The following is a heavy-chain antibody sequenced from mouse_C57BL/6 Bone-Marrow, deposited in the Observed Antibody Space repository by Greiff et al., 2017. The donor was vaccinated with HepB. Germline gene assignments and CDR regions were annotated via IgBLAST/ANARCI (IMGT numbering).Heavy chain of an antibody. CDR2: IYPGSGNT. CDR3: AREYYGSSSYWYFDV. J-gene: IGHJ1*03. D-gene: IGHD1-1*01. CDR1: GYSFTSYY. Sequence: QVQLQQSGPELVKPGASVKISCKASGYSFTSYYIHWVKQRPGQGLEWIGWIYPGSGNTKYNEKFKGKATLTADTSSSTAYMQLSSLTSEDSAVYDCAREYYGSSSYWYFDVWGTGTTVTVSS. V-gene: IGHV1-66*01.